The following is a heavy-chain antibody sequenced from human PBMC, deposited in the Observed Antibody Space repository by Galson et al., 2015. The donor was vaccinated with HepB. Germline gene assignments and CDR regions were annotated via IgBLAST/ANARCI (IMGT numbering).Heavy chain of an antibody. Sequence: SVKVSCKASGYTFTSYYMHWVRQAPGQGLEWMGIINPSGGSTSYAQKFQGRVTMTRDTSTGTVYMELSSLRSEDTAVYYCARDEGGDGYNLPPGAFDIWGQGTMVTVSS. CDR1: GYTFTSYY. V-gene: IGHV1-46*01. CDR3: ARDEGGDGYNLPPGAFDI. D-gene: IGHD5-24*01. J-gene: IGHJ3*02. CDR2: INPSGGST.